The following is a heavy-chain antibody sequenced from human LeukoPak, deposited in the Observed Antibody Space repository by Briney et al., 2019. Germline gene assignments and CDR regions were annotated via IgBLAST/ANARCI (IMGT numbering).Heavy chain of an antibody. CDR1: GYTFTSYD. CDR2: MNPNSGNT. CDR3: ARLLGYYDSSGYYYFYFDY. Sequence: GASVKVSCKASGYTFTSYDINWVRQATGQGLEWMGWMNPNSGNTGYAQKFQGRVTMTRNTSISTAYKELSSLRSEDTAVYYCARLLGYYDSSGYYYFYFDYWGQGTLVTVSS. V-gene: IGHV1-8*01. D-gene: IGHD3-22*01. J-gene: IGHJ4*02.